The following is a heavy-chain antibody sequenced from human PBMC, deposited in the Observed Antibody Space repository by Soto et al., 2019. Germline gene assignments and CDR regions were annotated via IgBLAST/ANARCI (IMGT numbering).Heavy chain of an antibody. J-gene: IGHJ3*02. V-gene: IGHV3-64*01. CDR1: AFTFSSYA. CDR3: ARNYGRNSCSFDI. CDR2: ISSNGGST. Sequence: PGGSLRLSCAASAFTFSSYAMHWVRQAPGKGLEYVSAISSNGGSTYYANSVKGRFTISRDNSKNTLYLQMGSLRAEDMAVYYCARNYGRNSCSFDIWGQGTMVTVSS. D-gene: IGHD3-16*01.